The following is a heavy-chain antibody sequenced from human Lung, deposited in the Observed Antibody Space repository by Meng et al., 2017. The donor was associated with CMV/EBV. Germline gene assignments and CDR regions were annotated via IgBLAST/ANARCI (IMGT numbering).Heavy chain of an antibody. V-gene: IGHV5-51*01. CDR2: IEPDDSHT. CDR1: QDTFSNYW. Sequence: GESXKISCKTSQDTFSNYWIGWVRQMPGKGLEWMGIIEPDDSHTRNNPSFQGRVTLSVDKSITTAYLYWSSLKASDTAIYYCARVKKTWAWFGPWGQGTQVTVSS. CDR3: ARVKKTWAWFGP. J-gene: IGHJ5*01.